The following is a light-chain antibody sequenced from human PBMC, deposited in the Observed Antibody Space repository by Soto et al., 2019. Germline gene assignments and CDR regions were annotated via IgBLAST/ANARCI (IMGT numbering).Light chain of an antibody. CDR1: SSNIGSNY. CDR2: RNN. V-gene: IGLV1-47*01. CDR3: AAWDDSLSGWV. Sequence: QSVLTQPPSASGAPGQRVTISCSGSSSNIGSNYVYWYQQLPGTAPKHLIYRNNQRPSGVPDRFSGSKSGTSASLAISGLRSEDEADYYWAAWDDSLSGWVFGGGTQLTVL. J-gene: IGLJ3*02.